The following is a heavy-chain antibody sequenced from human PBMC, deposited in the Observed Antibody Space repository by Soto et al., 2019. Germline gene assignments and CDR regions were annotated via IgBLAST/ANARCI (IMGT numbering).Heavy chain of an antibody. Sequence: SETLSLTCTVSGGSISSGGYYWSWIRQHPGKGLEWIGYIYYSGSTYYNPSLKSRVTISVDTSKNQFSLKLSSVTAADTAVYYCAGRYGSSRVIDYWGQGTLVTVSS. CDR1: GGSISSGGYY. CDR3: AGRYGSSRVIDY. J-gene: IGHJ4*02. V-gene: IGHV4-31*03. D-gene: IGHD6-13*01. CDR2: IYYSGST.